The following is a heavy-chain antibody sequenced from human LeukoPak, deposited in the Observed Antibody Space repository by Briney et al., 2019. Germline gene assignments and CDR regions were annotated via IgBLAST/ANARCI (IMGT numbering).Heavy chain of an antibody. CDR1: GGSISSGGYS. J-gene: IGHJ4*02. CDR2: IYHSGST. Sequence: PSQTLSLTCAVSGGSISSGGYSWSWIRQPPGKGLEWIGYIYHSGSTYYNPSLKSRVTISVDRSKNQFSLKLSSVTAADTAVYYCASQDYGSGYPHWGQGTLVTVSS. CDR3: ASQDYGSGYPH. D-gene: IGHD3-10*01. V-gene: IGHV4-30-2*01.